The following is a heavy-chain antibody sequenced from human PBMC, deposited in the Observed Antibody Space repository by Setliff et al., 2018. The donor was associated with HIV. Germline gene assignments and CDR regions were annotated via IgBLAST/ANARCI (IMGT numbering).Heavy chain of an antibody. V-gene: IGHV3-74*01. CDR2: INSDGSNT. Sequence: LRLSCAASGFTFSSYWMYWVRQAPGKGLVWVSRINSDGSNTTYADSVKGRFTISRDNAKNTLYLQMNSLRAEDTAVYYCAREHCDYVWGNYRQYYFDYWGQGTLVTVSS. J-gene: IGHJ4*02. CDR1: GFTFSSYW. D-gene: IGHD3-16*02. CDR3: AREHCDYVWGNYRQYYFDY.